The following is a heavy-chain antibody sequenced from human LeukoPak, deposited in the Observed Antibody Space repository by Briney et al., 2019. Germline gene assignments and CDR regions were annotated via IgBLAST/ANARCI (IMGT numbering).Heavy chain of an antibody. Sequence: GGSLRLSCAASGFTFSSYWMHWVRQAPGKGLVWVSRINSDGSSTSYADSVKGRFTISRDNAKNTLYLQMNSLRAEDTALYYCAKDPTRYGDYTTYYFDYWGQGTLVTVSS. CDR3: AKDPTRYGDYTTYYFDY. CDR1: GFTFSSYW. CDR2: INSDGSST. D-gene: IGHD4-17*01. J-gene: IGHJ4*02. V-gene: IGHV3-74*01.